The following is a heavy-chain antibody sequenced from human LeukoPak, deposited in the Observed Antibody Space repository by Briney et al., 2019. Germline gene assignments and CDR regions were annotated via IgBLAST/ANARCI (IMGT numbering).Heavy chain of an antibody. V-gene: IGHV3-23*01. CDR1: GFTFSSCA. D-gene: IGHD3-10*01. CDR2: ISGSGGAT. CDR3: AKDRPYGAGRDFDS. Sequence: GGSLRLSCAASGFTFSSCAMNWVRQAPGKGLEWVSAISGSGGATYYADSVKGRFTISRDNPKNTLYLQMNSLRAEDTAVYYCAKDRPYGAGRDFDSWGQGTLVTVSS. J-gene: IGHJ4*02.